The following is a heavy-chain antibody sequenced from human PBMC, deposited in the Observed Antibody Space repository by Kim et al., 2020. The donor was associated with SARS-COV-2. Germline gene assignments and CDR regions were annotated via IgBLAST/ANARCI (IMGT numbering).Heavy chain of an antibody. D-gene: IGHD6-19*01. CDR1: GFTFSSYA. J-gene: IGHJ6*02. Sequence: GGSLRLSCAASGFTFSSYAMSWVRQAPGKGLEWVSAISGSGGSTYYADSVKGRFTISRDNSKNTLYLQMNSLRAEDTAVYYCAKDLYSSGWRPYGMDVWGQGTTVTVSS. CDR3: AKDLYSSGWRPYGMDV. V-gene: IGHV3-23*01. CDR2: ISGSGGST.